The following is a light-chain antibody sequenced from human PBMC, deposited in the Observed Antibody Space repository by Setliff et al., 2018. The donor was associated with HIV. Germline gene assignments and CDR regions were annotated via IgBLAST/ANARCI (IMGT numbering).Light chain of an antibody. Sequence: QSALTQPPSVSGAPGQTITISCHGSNSDIGAGFGVHWYQQLPGTAPKAVIYDDRRRSPGATDRFSASRSGASASLSITGLQAEDEADYYCQTCDSRLSGCVFGTGTKVTVL. V-gene: IGLV1-40*03. CDR2: DDR. CDR3: QTCDSRLSGCV. J-gene: IGLJ1*01. CDR1: NSDIGAGFG.